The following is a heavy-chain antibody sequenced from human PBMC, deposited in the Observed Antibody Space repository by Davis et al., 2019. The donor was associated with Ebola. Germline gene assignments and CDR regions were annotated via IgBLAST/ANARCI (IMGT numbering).Heavy chain of an antibody. V-gene: IGHV3-53*01. CDR2: IYSSGTT. CDR1: GFSVSTNY. J-gene: IGHJ3*01. Sequence: PGGSLRLSCAASGFSVSTNYMSWVRQAPGKGLEWVSVIYSSGTTFYADSVKGRFTISRDNSKNTLYLQMNSLKTEDTAVYHCTTRTAVTDVHAFDVWGQGTKVAVSP. CDR3: TTRTAVTDVHAFDV. D-gene: IGHD6-19*01.